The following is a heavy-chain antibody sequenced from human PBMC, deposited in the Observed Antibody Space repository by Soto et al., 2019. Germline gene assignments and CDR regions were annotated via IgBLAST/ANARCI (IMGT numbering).Heavy chain of an antibody. CDR2: INAGNGNT. J-gene: IGHJ5*02. Sequence: QVQLVQSGAEVKKPGASVKVSCKASGYTFTSYAMHWVRQAPGQRLEWMGWINAGNGNTKYSQKFQGRVTITRDTSASTAYMELSSLRSEDTAVYYCARGPLRGVIIFWFDPWGQGTLVTVSS. D-gene: IGHD3-10*01. CDR1: GYTFTSYA. CDR3: ARGPLRGVIIFWFDP. V-gene: IGHV1-3*01.